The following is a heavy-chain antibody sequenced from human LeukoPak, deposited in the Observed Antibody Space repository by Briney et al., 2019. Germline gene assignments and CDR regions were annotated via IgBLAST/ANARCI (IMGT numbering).Heavy chain of an antibody. CDR3: AKDRDSSSWYKGTLSP. D-gene: IGHD6-13*01. CDR2: ISWNSGSI. Sequence: GRSLRLSCAASGFTFDDYAMHWVRQAPGKGLEWVSGISWNSGSIGYADSVKGRFTISRDNAKNSLYLQMNSLRAEDTALYYCAKDRDSSSWYKGTLSPWGQGTLVTVSS. CDR1: GFTFDDYA. V-gene: IGHV3-9*01. J-gene: IGHJ5*02.